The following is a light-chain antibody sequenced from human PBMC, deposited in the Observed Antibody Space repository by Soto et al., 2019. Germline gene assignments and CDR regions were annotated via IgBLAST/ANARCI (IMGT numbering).Light chain of an antibody. V-gene: IGKV3-11*01. J-gene: IGKJ5*01. CDR1: QSVSSY. Sequence: EIVVTQSPATLSLSPGERATLSCRASQSVSSYLAWYQQKPGQAPRLLIYDASNRATGIPARFSGSGSGTDLTLPISSLEPEDFAVYYFQQRSNWPITFGQGTRLEIK. CDR2: DAS. CDR3: QQRSNWPIT.